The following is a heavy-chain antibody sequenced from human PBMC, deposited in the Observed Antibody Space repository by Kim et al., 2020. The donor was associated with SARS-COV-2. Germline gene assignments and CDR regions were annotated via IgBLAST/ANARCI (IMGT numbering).Heavy chain of an antibody. D-gene: IGHD2-2*01. CDR2: ISYSGNS. V-gene: IGHV4-31*02. J-gene: IGHJ4*02. CDR1: GGSIRSGGKF. Sequence: SETLSLTCSVSGGSIRSGGKFWTWIRQHPAKGLEWIGYISYSGNSHYSPSLSSRVSTSLQTSENQFFLVLTSVTAADTAVYYCARGQPLDYWGQGILVTV. CDR3: ARGQPLDY.